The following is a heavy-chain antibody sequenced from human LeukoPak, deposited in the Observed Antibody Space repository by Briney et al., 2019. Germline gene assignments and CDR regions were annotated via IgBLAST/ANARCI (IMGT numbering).Heavy chain of an antibody. J-gene: IGHJ6*03. V-gene: IGHV1-69*11. Sequence: GASVKVSCKASGGTFLSYGVTWVRQAPGQGLEWMGSVIPILKTTNYSQKFQGRVTITADDSASTVYMELSTLRSEDTAVYYCARTVIALIDTENYLYYHMDVWGKGPAATVPS. CDR2: VIPILKTT. CDR1: GGTFLSYG. CDR3: ARTVIALIDTENYLYYHMDV. D-gene: IGHD5-24*01.